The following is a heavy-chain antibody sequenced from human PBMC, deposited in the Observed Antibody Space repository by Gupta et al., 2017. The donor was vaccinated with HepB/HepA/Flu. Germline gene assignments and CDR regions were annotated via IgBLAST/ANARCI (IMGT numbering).Heavy chain of an antibody. CDR2: ISGGSANT. D-gene: IGHD4-23*01. CDR3: AKLPSGWDGNQRYVEY. J-gene: IGHJ4*02. CDR1: GFTFSSYG. Sequence: EVQLLESGGNLVQPGGSLRLSCAASGFTFSSYGMSWVRQAPGKGLEWVSGISGGSANTYYADSVKGRFTISRDNSNNMLYLQMNSLRAEDTAVYYCAKLPSGWDGNQRYVEYWGQGNLVSVSS. V-gene: IGHV3-23*01.